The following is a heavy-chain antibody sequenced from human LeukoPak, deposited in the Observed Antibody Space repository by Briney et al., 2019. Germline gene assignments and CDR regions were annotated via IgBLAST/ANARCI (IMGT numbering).Heavy chain of an antibody. Sequence: ASETLSLTCAVSGGSISSGGYSWSWIRQPPGKGLEWIGYIYHSGSTYYSPSLKSRVTISVDRSKNQFSLKLSSVTAADTAVYYCARLRYYYGSGSYTNWFDPWGQGTLVTVSS. CDR3: ARLRYYYGSGSYTNWFDP. D-gene: IGHD3-10*01. CDR2: IYHSGST. V-gene: IGHV4-30-2*01. CDR1: GGSISSGGYS. J-gene: IGHJ5*02.